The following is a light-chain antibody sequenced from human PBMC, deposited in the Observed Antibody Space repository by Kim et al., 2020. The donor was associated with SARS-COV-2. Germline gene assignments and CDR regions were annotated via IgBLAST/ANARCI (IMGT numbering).Light chain of an antibody. CDR2: RNN. J-gene: IGLJ1*01. Sequence: ELTQPPSASGTPGQRVTISCSGSSSNIGSNYVYWYQQLPGTAPKLLIYRNNQRPSGVPDRLSGSKSGTSASLAISGLRSEDEADYYCAAWDDSLSGLVFGTGTKVTVL. CDR1: SSNIGSNY. CDR3: AAWDDSLSGLV. V-gene: IGLV1-47*01.